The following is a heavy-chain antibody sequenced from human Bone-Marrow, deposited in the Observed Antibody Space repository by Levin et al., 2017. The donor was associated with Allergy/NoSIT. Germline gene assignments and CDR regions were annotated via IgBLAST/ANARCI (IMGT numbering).Heavy chain of an antibody. Sequence: GASVKVSCKASGYKFTSYWIGWVRLKPGKGLEWMGNIFPADSDTRYSQAFQGQVTISVDNSISTVYLHWGRLKASDTATYYCARRDGNGWSRHDDEFDPWGQGTLVTVSS. V-gene: IGHV5-51*01. CDR3: ARRDGNGWSRHDDEFDP. J-gene: IGHJ5*02. CDR1: GYKFTSYW. D-gene: IGHD6-19*01. CDR2: IFPADSDT.